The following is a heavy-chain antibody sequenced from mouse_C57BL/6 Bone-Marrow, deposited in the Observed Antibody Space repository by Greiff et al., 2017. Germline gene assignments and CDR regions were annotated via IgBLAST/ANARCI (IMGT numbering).Heavy chain of an antibody. J-gene: IGHJ3*01. V-gene: IGHV1-53*01. CDR3: ARCSSGYGWFAY. CDR1: GYTLTSYW. D-gene: IGHD3-2*02. Sequence: QVQLQQPGTELVKPGASVKLSCKASGYTLTSYWMHWVKQRPGQGLEWIGNINPSNGGTNYNEKFKSKATLTVDKSSSTAYMQLSSLTSEDSAVYYCARCSSGYGWFAYWGQGTLVTVSA. CDR2: INPSNGGT.